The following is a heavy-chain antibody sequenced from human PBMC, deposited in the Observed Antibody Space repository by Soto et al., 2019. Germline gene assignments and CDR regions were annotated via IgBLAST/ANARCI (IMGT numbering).Heavy chain of an antibody. D-gene: IGHD3-16*01. CDR1: GFTFSSYG. Sequence: GGSLRLSCAASGFTFSSYGMHWVRQAPGKGLEWVALLSSDGSSRFYADSVKGRFTISRDKSENTLYLQMNSLRNDDTAVYYCAKDRTSFGYDSFVHWGQGTLVTVSS. CDR3: AKDRTSFGYDSFVH. CDR2: LSSDGSSR. V-gene: IGHV3-30*18. J-gene: IGHJ4*02.